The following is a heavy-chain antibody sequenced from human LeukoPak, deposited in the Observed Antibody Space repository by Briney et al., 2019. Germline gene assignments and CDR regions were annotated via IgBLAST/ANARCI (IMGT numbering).Heavy chain of an antibody. CDR1: GHSISSGYY. CDR2: IYHSGST. V-gene: IGHV4-38-2*01. Sequence: SETLSLTCAVSGHSISSGYYWGWIRQPPGKGLEWIGSIYHSGSTYYNPSLKSRVTISVDTSKNQFSLKLSSVTAADTAVYYCARVTYDAFDIWGQGTMVTVSS. D-gene: IGHD2-21*02. CDR3: ARVTYDAFDI. J-gene: IGHJ3*02.